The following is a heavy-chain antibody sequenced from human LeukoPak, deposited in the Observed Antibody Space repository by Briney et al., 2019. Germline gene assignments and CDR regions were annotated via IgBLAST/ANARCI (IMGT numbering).Heavy chain of an antibody. CDR1: GGTFSSYA. V-gene: IGHV1-69*01. J-gene: IGHJ4*02. CDR3: ARGERYFDWSSLFDY. CDR2: IIHIFGTA. D-gene: IGHD3-9*01. Sequence: SVKVSCKASGGTFSSYAISWVRQAPGQGLEWMGGIIHIFGTANYAQKFQGRVTITADESTSTAYMELSSLRSEDTAVYYCARGERYFDWSSLFDYWGQGTLVTVSS.